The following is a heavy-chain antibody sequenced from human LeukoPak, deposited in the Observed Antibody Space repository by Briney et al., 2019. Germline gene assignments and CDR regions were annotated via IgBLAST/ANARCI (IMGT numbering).Heavy chain of an antibody. CDR3: ARAQGRVATIRAKGFLMNY. V-gene: IGHV1-18*01. D-gene: IGHD5-12*01. J-gene: IGHJ4*02. CDR2: ISVYYGNT. CDR1: GYTFTTYA. Sequence: ASVKASCKASGYTFTTYAISWVRQAPGQGLEWMGWISVYYGNTKYAKNLQGRVTMTTDTSTSTAYMELRSLRSDDTAVYYCARAQGRVATIRAKGFLMNYWGQGTLVTVSS.